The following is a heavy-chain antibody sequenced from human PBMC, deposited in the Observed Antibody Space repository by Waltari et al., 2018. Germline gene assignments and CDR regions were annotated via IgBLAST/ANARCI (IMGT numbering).Heavy chain of an antibody. D-gene: IGHD3-3*02. Sequence: QVQLVQSGAEVKKPGASVKVSCKASGYTFTGYYMHWVRQAPGQGLEWMGWINPNSGGTNYAQKLQGRVTMTRDTSISTAYMELSRLRSDDTAVYYCARALTISSPGAGGYWGQGTLVTVSS. CDR3: ARALTISSPGAGGY. J-gene: IGHJ4*02. CDR1: GYTFTGYY. CDR2: INPNSGGT. V-gene: IGHV1-2*02.